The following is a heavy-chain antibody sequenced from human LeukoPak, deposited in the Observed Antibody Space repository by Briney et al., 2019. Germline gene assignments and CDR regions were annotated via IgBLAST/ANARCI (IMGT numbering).Heavy chain of an antibody. Sequence: EASVKVSCKASGYTFTGYAMHWVRQAPGQRLEWMGWINAGNGNTKYSQKFQGRVTITRDTSASTAYMELSSLRSEDTAVYYCARAPTVTAQNWFDPWGQGTLVTVSS. J-gene: IGHJ5*02. CDR2: INAGNGNT. V-gene: IGHV1-3*01. CDR3: ARAPTVTAQNWFDP. D-gene: IGHD2-21*02. CDR1: GYTFTGYA.